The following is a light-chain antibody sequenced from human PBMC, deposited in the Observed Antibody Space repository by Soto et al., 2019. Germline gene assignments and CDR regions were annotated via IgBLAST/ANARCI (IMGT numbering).Light chain of an antibody. CDR1: HNLDKW. CDR3: QQYNTFLT. V-gene: IGKV1-5*03. J-gene: IGKJ4*01. CDR2: EAS. Sequence: DIQMTQSPSTLSAPVGDRVTITCRASHNLDKWLAWYQQKPGKAPKLLIYEASSLQSGVPSRFSGSGSGTEFTLTITSLQPDDFATYYCQQYNTFLTFGGGTKVEIK.